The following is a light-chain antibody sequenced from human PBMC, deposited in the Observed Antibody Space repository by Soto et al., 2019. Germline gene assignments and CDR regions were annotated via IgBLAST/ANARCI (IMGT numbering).Light chain of an antibody. CDR2: DAS. V-gene: IGKV1-5*01. Sequence: DIQMTQSPSTLSASVGDRVTITCRASQTIGSSLAWYQQKPGKAPNLLISDASSLERGVPSRFSGSGSGTEFTLTISSLQPEDFATYYCQQYDTYPFTFGQGTRLEI. J-gene: IGKJ5*01. CDR1: QTIGSS. CDR3: QQYDTYPFT.